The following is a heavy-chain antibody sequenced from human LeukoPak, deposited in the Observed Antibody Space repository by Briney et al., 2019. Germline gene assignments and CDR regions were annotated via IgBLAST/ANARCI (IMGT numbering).Heavy chain of an antibody. CDR1: GFTFSSYE. V-gene: IGHV3-48*03. J-gene: IGHJ2*01. CDR3: ARGPYDSSGYYVYWYFDL. D-gene: IGHD3-22*01. Sequence: PGGSLRLSCAASGFTFSSYEMNWVRQAPGKGLEWVSYISSSGSTMYFADSVKGRFTISRDNAKNSLYLQMNSLRAEDTAVYYCARGPYDSSGYYVYWYFDLWGRGTLVTVSS. CDR2: ISSSGSTM.